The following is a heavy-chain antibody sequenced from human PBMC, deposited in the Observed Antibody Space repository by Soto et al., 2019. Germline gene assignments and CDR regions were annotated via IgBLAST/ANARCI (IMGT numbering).Heavy chain of an antibody. J-gene: IGHJ5*02. CDR1: GGSISSTNW. V-gene: IGHV4-4*02. D-gene: IGHD4-4*01. CDR3: ARDQGHDYTEYNWFDP. CDR2: IYHSGST. Sequence: SETLSLTCAVSGGSISSTNWWSWVRQPPGKGLEWIGEIYHSGSTNYNPSLKSRVTISVDKSKNQFSLKLSSVTAADTAVYYCARDQGHDYTEYNWFDPWGQGTLVTVSS.